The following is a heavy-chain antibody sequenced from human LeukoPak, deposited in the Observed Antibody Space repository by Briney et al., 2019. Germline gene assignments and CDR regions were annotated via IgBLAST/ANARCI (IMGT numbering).Heavy chain of an antibody. D-gene: IGHD3-22*01. V-gene: IGHV1-8*01. CDR3: ARGLVVMTSLYDY. Sequence: ASVKVSCKASGYTFTSYDINWVRQATGQGLEWMGWMNPNSGNTGYAQKFQGSVTMTRNTSISTAYMELSSLRSEDTAVYYCARGLVVMTSLYDYWGQRTLVTVSS. CDR1: GYTFTSYD. J-gene: IGHJ4*02. CDR2: MNPNSGNT.